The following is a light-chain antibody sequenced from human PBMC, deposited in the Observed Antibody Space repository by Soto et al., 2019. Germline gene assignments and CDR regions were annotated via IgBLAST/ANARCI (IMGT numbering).Light chain of an antibody. CDR2: AGS. Sequence: DIQMTQSPSSLSASVGDRVTITCQASQDISNYLNWDQQKPGKAHKLLIYAGSNLETGVPSRFSGIGSETDFTFSIRSLQPVDIAPYFCQQYDKLPITCGQGTRLEI. J-gene: IGKJ5*01. CDR1: QDISNY. CDR3: QQYDKLPIT. V-gene: IGKV1-33*01.